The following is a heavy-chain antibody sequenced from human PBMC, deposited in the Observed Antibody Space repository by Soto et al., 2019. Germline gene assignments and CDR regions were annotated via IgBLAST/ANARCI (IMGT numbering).Heavy chain of an antibody. J-gene: IGHJ5*02. D-gene: IGHD6-19*01. CDR3: ARDLSSGWFDP. CDR1: GYIFNNYA. CDR2: MNVYNGHT. V-gene: IGHV1-18*01. Sequence: QVQLVQSGAEVKKPGASVKVSCKASGYIFNNYAISWVRQAPGQGLEWMGWMNVYNGHTKYAQKVQGRLTMTTDTSTSTAYRELRNLRSDDTAVYYCARDLSSGWFDPWGQGTLVTVSS.